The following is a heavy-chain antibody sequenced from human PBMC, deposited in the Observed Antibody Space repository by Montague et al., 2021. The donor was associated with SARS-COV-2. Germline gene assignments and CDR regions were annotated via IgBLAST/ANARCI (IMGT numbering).Heavy chain of an antibody. D-gene: IGHD3-10*01. CDR1: GGFMRRYY. J-gene: IGHJ6*02. Sequence: SETLSLTCTISGGFMRRYYWTWIRQLPGKELEWIGSIYDSGGARYNPSLQSRVTMSVDTSKNQVSLKLTSVTAADTAVYYCARHDNSGTYPMDVWGQGTTVTVSS. CDR3: ARHDNSGTYPMDV. V-gene: IGHV4-59*08. CDR2: IYDSGGA.